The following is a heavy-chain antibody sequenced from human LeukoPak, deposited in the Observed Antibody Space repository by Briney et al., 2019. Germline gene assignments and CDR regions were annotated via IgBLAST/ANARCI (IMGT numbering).Heavy chain of an antibody. D-gene: IGHD3-22*01. CDR3: AIMHPYYDGSGYWVQ. Sequence: GGSLRLSCAASGFTFSRDWMHWVRQAPGKGLEWVSGISTSGGSSSYADSVKGRFTISRDNPRNTLYMQMNSLRAEDTALYYCAIMHPYYDGSGYWVQWGQGTLVTVSS. CDR2: ISTSGGSS. V-gene: IGHV3-23*01. CDR1: GFTFSRDW. J-gene: IGHJ4*02.